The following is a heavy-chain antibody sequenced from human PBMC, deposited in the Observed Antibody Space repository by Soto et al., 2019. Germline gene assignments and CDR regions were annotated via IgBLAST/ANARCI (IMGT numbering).Heavy chain of an antibody. CDR1: GGSISSGGYY. CDR3: ARTSAVTIFGVVIYYGMDV. Sequence: SETLSLTCAVSGGSISSGGYYWSWIRQHPGKGLEWIGYIYYSGSTYYNPSLKSRVTISVDTSKNQFSLKLSSVTAADTAVYYCARTSAVTIFGVVIYYGMDVWGQGTTVTVSS. CDR2: IYYSGST. J-gene: IGHJ6*02. D-gene: IGHD3-3*01. V-gene: IGHV4-31*11.